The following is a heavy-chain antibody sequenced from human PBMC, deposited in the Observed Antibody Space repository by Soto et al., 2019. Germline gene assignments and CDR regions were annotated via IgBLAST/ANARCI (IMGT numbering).Heavy chain of an antibody. Sequence: SETLSLTCTVSGGSISSYYWSWIRQPPGKGLEWIGYIYYSGSTNYNPSLKSRVTISVDTSKNQFSLKLSSVTAADTAVYYCASAHYDILTGYPDPYYYYGMDVWGQGTTVTVSS. V-gene: IGHV4-59*08. J-gene: IGHJ6*02. CDR2: IYYSGST. CDR3: ASAHYDILTGYPDPYYYYGMDV. D-gene: IGHD3-9*01. CDR1: GGSISSYY.